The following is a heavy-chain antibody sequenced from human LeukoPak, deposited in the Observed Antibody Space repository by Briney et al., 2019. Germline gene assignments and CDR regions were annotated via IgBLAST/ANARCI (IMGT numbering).Heavy chain of an antibody. V-gene: IGHV4-59*01. CDR2: IYYSGST. Sequence: PSKTLSLTCTVSGGSISSYYWSWIRQPPGKGLEWIGYIYYSGSTNYNPSLKSRVTISVDTSKNQFSLKLSSVTAADTAVYYCARAVAGIEFDYWGQGTLVTVSS. CDR3: ARAVAGIEFDY. J-gene: IGHJ4*02. CDR1: GGSISSYY. D-gene: IGHD6-19*01.